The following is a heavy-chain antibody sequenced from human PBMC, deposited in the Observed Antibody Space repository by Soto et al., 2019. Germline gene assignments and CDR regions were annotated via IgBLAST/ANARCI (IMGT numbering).Heavy chain of an antibody. CDR2: INSDGSSP. J-gene: IGHJ6*02. CDR1: GFTFSSYW. V-gene: IGHV3-74*01. CDR3: ARDPYDHFRGYGMDV. Sequence: EVQLVESGGGLVQPGGSLRLSCAASGFTFSSYWMHWVRQAPGKGLVWVSRINSDGSSPSYADSVKGRSTISRDNAKNTLDLQMSSLGAEDTAVYYCARDPYDHFRGYGMDVWGQGTTVTVSS. D-gene: IGHD5-12*01.